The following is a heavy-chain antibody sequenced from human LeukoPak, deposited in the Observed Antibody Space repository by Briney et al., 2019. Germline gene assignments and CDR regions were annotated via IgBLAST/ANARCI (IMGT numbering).Heavy chain of an antibody. CDR3: ARGGDDEGSSAYYFDY. D-gene: IGHD3-22*01. V-gene: IGHV3-23*01. CDR1: GFSFTNYA. J-gene: IGHJ4*02. Sequence: PGGSLRLSCAASGFSFTNYAMSWVRQAPARGPEWVSSIRGGGETFYADSVKGRFTISRDNSKNTLYLQMNSLRAEDTAVYYCARGGDDEGSSAYYFDYWGQGTLVTVSS. CDR2: IRGGGET.